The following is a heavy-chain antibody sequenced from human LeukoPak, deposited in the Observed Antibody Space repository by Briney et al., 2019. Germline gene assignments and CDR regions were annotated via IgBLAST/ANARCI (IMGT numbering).Heavy chain of an antibody. CDR2: RCYRSRGCT. D-gene: IGHD2-15*01. J-gene: IGHJ6*02. Sequence: SQTLSLTCAISGAGVSINSASWYWIWQSPPSGIERLGRRCYRSRGCTDYNRSVKSRVIITVDTSKNHFSLQLKSVTPEDTAVYYCARGEVVVPATHYHGMGVWGQGTTVTVSS. CDR1: GAGVSINSAS. CDR3: ARGEVVVPATHYHGMGV. V-gene: IGHV6-1*01.